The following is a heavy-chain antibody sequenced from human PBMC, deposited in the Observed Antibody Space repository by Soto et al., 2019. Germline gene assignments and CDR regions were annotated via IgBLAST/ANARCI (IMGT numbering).Heavy chain of an antibody. D-gene: IGHD5-18*01. CDR2: IYYSGST. V-gene: IGHV4-31*03. CDR1: GGSISSGGYF. J-gene: IGHJ4*02. Sequence: PSETLSLTCTVSGGSISSGGYFWSGIRQHPGKGLEWIGYIYYSGSTYYNPSLKSRVTISVDTSKNQFSLKLSSVTAADTAVYYCAREGRDGYYRYYFDYWGQGTLVTVSS. CDR3: AREGRDGYYRYYFDY.